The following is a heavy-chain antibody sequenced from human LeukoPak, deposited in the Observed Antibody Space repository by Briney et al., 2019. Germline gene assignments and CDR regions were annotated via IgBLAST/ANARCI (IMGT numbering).Heavy chain of an antibody. Sequence: GGSLRLSCAASGFTFSNYAMNWVRQAPGKGLEWVSTISGSGDNTYYADSMKGWITISRDNSKNTLYLQMNSLRAEDTAVYYCAKDGWAVAGQFDYWGQGTLVTVSS. CDR3: AKDGWAVAGQFDY. CDR1: GFTFSNYA. CDR2: ISGSGDNT. J-gene: IGHJ4*02. D-gene: IGHD6-19*01. V-gene: IGHV3-23*01.